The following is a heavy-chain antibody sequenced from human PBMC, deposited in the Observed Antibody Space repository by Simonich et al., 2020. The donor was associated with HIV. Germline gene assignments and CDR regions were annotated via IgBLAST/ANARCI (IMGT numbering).Heavy chain of an antibody. Sequence: QVQLQQWGAGLLKPSETLSLTCAVYGGSYSGYYWSWIHQPPGKGLEWIEEINHSASTNYNPSLKSRVTISVDTSKNQFSLKLSSVTAADTAVYYCARGFYQRLYYFDYWGQGTLVTVSS. CDR1: GGSYSGYY. CDR2: INHSAST. J-gene: IGHJ4*02. CDR3: ARGFYQRLYYFDY. V-gene: IGHV4-34*01. D-gene: IGHD2-2*01.